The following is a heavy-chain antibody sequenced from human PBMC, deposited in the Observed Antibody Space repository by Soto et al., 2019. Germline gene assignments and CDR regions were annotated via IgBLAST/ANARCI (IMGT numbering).Heavy chain of an antibody. CDR3: ARVLLPAAIGLDY. CDR1: GFTFTSYT. D-gene: IGHD2-2*01. V-gene: IGHV3-21*01. Sequence: EVQLVESGGGLVKPGESLRLSCAVSGFTFTSYTMNWVRQAPGKGLEWVSSISSDTKNIYYADSMKGRFTVSRDNAKNSLYLQMNSLSAEDTAVYYCARVLLPAAIGLDYWGQGTLVTVSS. J-gene: IGHJ4*02. CDR2: ISSDTKNI.